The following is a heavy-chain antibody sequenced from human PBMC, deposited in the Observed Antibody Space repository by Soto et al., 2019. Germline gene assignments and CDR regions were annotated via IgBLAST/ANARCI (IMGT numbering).Heavy chain of an antibody. J-gene: IGHJ4*02. Sequence: GGSLRLSCAASGFTFSSYGMHWVRQAPGKGLEWVAVIWYDGSNKYYAGSVKGRFTISRDNSKNTLYLQMNSLRAEDTAVYYCARDHSSGCLDYWGQGTLVTVSS. CDR2: IWYDGSNK. D-gene: IGHD6-19*01. V-gene: IGHV3-33*01. CDR1: GFTFSSYG. CDR3: ARDHSSGCLDY.